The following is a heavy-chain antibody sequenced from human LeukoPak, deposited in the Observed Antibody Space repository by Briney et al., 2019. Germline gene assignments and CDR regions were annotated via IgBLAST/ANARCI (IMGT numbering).Heavy chain of an antibody. D-gene: IGHD4-17*01. V-gene: IGHV4-59*01. CDR1: GGSISGYY. CDR2: IYYSGTT. CDR3: ARAGSTTATPYNYYYMDA. J-gene: IGHJ6*03. Sequence: PSETLSLTCTVSGGSISGYYWSWIRQPPGKGLEWIGYIYYSGTTNYDPSLKSRVTISVDTSNNQFSLNLTSVTAADTAVYYCARAGSTTATPYNYYYMDAWGKGTTVTVSS.